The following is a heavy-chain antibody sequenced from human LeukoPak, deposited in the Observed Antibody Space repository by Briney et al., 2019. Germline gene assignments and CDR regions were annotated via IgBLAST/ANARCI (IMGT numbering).Heavy chain of an antibody. J-gene: IGHJ4*02. CDR1: GFTFSSYG. D-gene: IGHD2-2*01. Sequence: PGGSLRLSCAASGFTFSSYGMNWVRQAPGKGLVWVSRIESDGGRTDYADSLKGRFTISRDNAKNTLYLEMNSLRAEDTAVYYCARVGHCSSTACFIDYWGQGTLVTVSS. CDR3: ARVGHCSSTACFIDY. CDR2: IESDGGRT. V-gene: IGHV3-74*01.